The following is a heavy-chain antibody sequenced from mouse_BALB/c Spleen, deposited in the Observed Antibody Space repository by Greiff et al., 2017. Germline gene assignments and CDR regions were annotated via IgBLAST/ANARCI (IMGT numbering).Heavy chain of an antibody. J-gene: IGHJ4*01. CDR3: ALYYGKNYYAMDY. CDR1: GFNIKDTY. CDR2: IDPANGNT. D-gene: IGHD2-1*01. Sequence: VQLQQSGAELVKPGASVKLSCTASGFNIKDTYMHWVKQRPEQGLEWIGRIDPANGNTKYDPKFQGKATITADTSSNTAYLQLSSLTSEDTAVYYCALYYGKNYYAMDYWGQGTSVTVSS. V-gene: IGHV14-3*02.